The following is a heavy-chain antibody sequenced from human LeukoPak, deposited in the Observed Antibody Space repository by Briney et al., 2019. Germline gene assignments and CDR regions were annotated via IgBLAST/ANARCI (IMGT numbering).Heavy chain of an antibody. J-gene: IGHJ4*02. CDR2: IKEDGSEK. V-gene: IGHV3-7*01. CDR1: GFTFSNYW. Sequence: PGGSLRLSCIASGFTFSNYWMSWVRQAPGKGLEWVANIKEDGSEKYYVDSVKGRFTISRDNAKNSLYLQMNSLRAEDTAVYYCARTIRGYWGQGTLVTVSS. D-gene: IGHD3-10*01. CDR3: ARTIRGY.